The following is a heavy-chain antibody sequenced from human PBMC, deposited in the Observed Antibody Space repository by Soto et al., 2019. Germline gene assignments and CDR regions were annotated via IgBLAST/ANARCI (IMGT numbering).Heavy chain of an antibody. CDR3: ARGYCSSTSCINQPDMDV. Sequence: QVQLVQSGAEVKKPGSSVKVSCKASGGTFSSYTISWVRQAPGQGLEWMGRIIPILGIANYAQKFQCRVTITAEKATSKAYMELSRLRSDDTAVYYCARGYCSSTSCINQPDMDVWGKGTTVTVSS. D-gene: IGHD2-2*01. CDR1: GGTFSSYT. CDR2: IIPILGIA. V-gene: IGHV1-69*02. J-gene: IGHJ6*03.